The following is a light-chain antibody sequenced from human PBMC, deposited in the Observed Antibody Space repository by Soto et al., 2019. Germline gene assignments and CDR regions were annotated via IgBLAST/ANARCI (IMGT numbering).Light chain of an antibody. J-gene: IGLJ1*01. CDR1: SXDVGGYNY. V-gene: IGLV2-14*01. CDR2: EVS. CDR3: SSYTGSNIRYV. Sequence: QSVLTQPASASGSPGQSVTISCTGTSXDVGGYNYVSWYQHHPGKAPTLMIYEVSDRPSGVPNRFSGSKSGNTASLTISGLQADDEADYYCSSYTGSNIRYVFGTGTKVTLL.